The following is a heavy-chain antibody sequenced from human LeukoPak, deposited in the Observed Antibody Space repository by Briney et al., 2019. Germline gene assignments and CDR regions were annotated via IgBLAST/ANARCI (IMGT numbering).Heavy chain of an antibody. CDR2: IYYSGNT. Sequence: SETLSLTYTVSGGSISSSSYYWGWIRQPPGKELEWIGSIYYSGNTYYNPSLKSRVTISVDTSKNQFSLKLSSVTAADTAVYYCARDYGYSYGFYYYYMDVWGKGTTVTVSS. CDR1: GGSISSSSYY. CDR3: ARDYGYSYGFYYYYMDV. D-gene: IGHD5-18*01. V-gene: IGHV4-39*07. J-gene: IGHJ6*03.